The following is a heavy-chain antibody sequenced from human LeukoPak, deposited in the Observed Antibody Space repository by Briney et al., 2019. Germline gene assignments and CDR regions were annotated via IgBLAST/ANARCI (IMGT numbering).Heavy chain of an antibody. D-gene: IGHD4-17*01. J-gene: IGHJ4*02. V-gene: IGHV3-64*01. Sequence: GGSLRLSXAASGFTFSSYAIHWVRQAPGKGLEYVSAISSNGGSTYYANSVKGRFTISRDNSKNTLYLQMGSLRAEDMAVYYCARRGSSYGDSMDYWGQGTLVTVSS. CDR2: ISSNGGST. CDR3: ARRGSSYGDSMDY. CDR1: GFTFSSYA.